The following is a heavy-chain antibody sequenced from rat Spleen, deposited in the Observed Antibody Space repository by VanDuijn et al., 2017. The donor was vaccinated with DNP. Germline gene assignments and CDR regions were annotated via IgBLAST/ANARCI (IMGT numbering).Heavy chain of an antibody. CDR3: AWPST. D-gene: IGHD1-10*01. Sequence: EVQILESGGGSVQPGNSLKLSCATSGLTFSTAWMYWYRQFPDKRLEWVARIKAKSNNYATDYTESVKGRFTISRDDSKSSIYLQMNNLKEEDTAIYYCAWPSTWGQGVMVTVSS. J-gene: IGHJ2*01. CDR2: IKAKSNNYAT. V-gene: IGHV6-6*01. CDR1: GLTFSTAW.